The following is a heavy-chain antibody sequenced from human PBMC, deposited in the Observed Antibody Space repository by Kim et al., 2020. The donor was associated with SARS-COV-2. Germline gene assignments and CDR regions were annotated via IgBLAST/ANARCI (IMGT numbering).Heavy chain of an antibody. V-gene: IGHV3-30-3*01. Sequence: GGSLRLSCAASGFTVSRHAMHWVRQAPGKGLEWVAVISFDGTHKYYADSVKGRFTISRDNSENTLYLQMNSLRAEDTAVYYCARDKEYLTYYYYYGLYVWGEGTTLTVYS. CDR1: GFTVSRHA. D-gene: IGHD2-2*01. CDR3: ARDKEYLTYYYYYGLYV. J-gene: IGHJ6*04. CDR2: ISFDGTHK.